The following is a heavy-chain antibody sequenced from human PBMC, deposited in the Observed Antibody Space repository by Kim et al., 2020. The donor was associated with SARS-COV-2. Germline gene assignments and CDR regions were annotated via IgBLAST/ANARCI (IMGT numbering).Heavy chain of an antibody. D-gene: IGHD3-9*01. J-gene: IGHJ4*02. Sequence: FTISRDNAKNSLYLQMNSLRAEDTAVYYCARALGAGAYDILTGYPEPFDYWGQGTLVTVSS. V-gene: IGHV3-11*06. CDR3: ARALGAGAYDILTGYPEPFDY.